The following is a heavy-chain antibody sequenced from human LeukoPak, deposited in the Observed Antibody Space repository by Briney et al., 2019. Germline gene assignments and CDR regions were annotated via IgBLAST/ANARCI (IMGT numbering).Heavy chain of an antibody. CDR1: GFTFSDYN. CDR2: ISRSGGTK. V-gene: IGHV3-11*01. J-gene: IGHJ4*02. D-gene: IGHD3-10*01. Sequence: GGSLRPSCAASGFTFSDYNMRWIRQAPGKGLEWVSSISRSGGTKYYADSVKGRFTISRDNAKNSLFLQLNSLRPEDTAVYCCTRDATRWGDFDYWGQGTLVTVSS. CDR3: TRDATRWGDFDY.